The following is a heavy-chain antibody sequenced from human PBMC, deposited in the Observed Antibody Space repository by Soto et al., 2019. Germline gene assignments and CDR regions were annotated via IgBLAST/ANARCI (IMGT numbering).Heavy chain of an antibody. CDR2: ISYDGSNK. Sequence: GGSLRLSCAASGFTFSSYAMHWVRQGPGKGLEWVAVISYDGSNKYYADSVKGRFTISRDNSKNTLYLQMNSLRAEDTAVYYCAKDDGIYSIDYWAQGPLVTVSS. D-gene: IGHD1-26*01. CDR1: GFTFSSYA. CDR3: AKDDGIYSIDY. V-gene: IGHV3-30-3*01. J-gene: IGHJ4*02.